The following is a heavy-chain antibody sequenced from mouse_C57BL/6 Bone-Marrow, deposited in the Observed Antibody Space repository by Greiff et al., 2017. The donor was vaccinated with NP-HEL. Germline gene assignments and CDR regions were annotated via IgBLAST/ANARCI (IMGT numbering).Heavy chain of an antibody. CDR1: GFSLTSYG. J-gene: IGHJ2*01. D-gene: IGHD2-5*01. Sequence: QVQLQQSGPGLVQPSQSLSITCTVSGFSLTSYGVHWVRQSPGKGLEWLGVIWSGGSTDYNAAFISRLSISKDNSKSQVCFKMNSLQADDTAIYYCARRNSNEGFDYWGQGTTLTVSS. CDR3: ARRNSNEGFDY. V-gene: IGHV2-2*01. CDR2: IWSGGST.